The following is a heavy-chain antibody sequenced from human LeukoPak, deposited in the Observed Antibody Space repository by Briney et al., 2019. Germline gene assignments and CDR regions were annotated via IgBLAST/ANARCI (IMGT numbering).Heavy chain of an antibody. J-gene: IGHJ3*02. CDR3: ARVEADFWSCTHLGAFDI. D-gene: IGHD3-3*01. V-gene: IGHV1-69*13. CDR1: GGTFSSYA. CDR2: IIPIFGTA. Sequence: ASVKVSCKASGGTFSSYAISWVRQAPGQGLEWMGGIIPIFGTANYAQKFQGRVTITADESTSTAYMELSSLRSEDTAVYYCARVEADFWSCTHLGAFDIWGQGTMVTVSS.